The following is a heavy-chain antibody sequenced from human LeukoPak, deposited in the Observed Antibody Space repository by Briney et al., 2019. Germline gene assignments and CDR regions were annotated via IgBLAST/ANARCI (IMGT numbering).Heavy chain of an antibody. V-gene: IGHV4-30-4*08. Sequence: PSETLSLTCTVSGGSISSSGYYWTWIRQLPGKGLDWIGYIYYSGSTYYNPSLKSRVTISVGTSKNQFSLKLSSVTAADTAVYYCARDTARSDAFDIWGQGTMVTVSS. J-gene: IGHJ3*02. D-gene: IGHD5-18*01. CDR2: IYYSGST. CDR3: ARDTARSDAFDI. CDR1: GGSISSSGYY.